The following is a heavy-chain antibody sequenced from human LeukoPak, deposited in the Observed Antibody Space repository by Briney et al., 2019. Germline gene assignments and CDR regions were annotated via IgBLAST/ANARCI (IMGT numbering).Heavy chain of an antibody. CDR3: ARDPRPAIAHSGSDY. J-gene: IGHJ4*01. V-gene: IGHV1-2*06. CDR1: GYTFTTDYY. CDR2: INPNDGDV. Sequence: ASVKVSCKASGYTFTTDYYINWVRQVAGQGLEWMGRINPNDGDVRYAQKFQGRFTMTRDTSISTAYMELSSLRYDDTAVYFCARDPRPAIAHSGSDYWGQGTLVTVSS. D-gene: IGHD3-10*01.